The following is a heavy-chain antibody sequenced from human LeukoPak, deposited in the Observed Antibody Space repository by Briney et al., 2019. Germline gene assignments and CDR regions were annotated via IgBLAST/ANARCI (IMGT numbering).Heavy chain of an antibody. CDR2: INPNSGGT. Sequence: ASVKVSCKASGYTFTGYYMHWVRQAPGQGLEWMGWINPNSGGTNYAQKLQGRVTMTTDTSTSTAYMELRSLRSDDTAVYYCARRYCSTTTCYSWWFDPWGQGTLVTVSS. CDR3: ARRYCSTTTCYSWWFDP. CDR1: GYTFTGYY. J-gene: IGHJ5*02. V-gene: IGHV1-2*02. D-gene: IGHD2-2*01.